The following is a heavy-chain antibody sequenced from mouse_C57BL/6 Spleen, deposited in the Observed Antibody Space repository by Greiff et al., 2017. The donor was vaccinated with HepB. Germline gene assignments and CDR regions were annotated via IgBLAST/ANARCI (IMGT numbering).Heavy chain of an antibody. CDR3: TRDDYDGGYYAMDY. CDR1: GFTFSSYA. V-gene: IGHV5-9-1*02. J-gene: IGHJ4*01. Sequence: DVMLVESGEGLVKPGGSLKLSCAASGFTFSSYAMSWVRQTPEKRLEWVAYISSGGDYIYYADTVKGRFTISRDNARNTLYLQMSSLKSEDTAMYYCTRDDYDGGYYAMDYWGQGTSVTVSS. CDR2: ISSGGDYI. D-gene: IGHD2-4*01.